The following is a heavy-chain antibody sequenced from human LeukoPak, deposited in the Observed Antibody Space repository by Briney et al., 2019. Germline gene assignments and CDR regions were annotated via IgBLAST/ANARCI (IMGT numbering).Heavy chain of an antibody. J-gene: IGHJ4*02. CDR1: GYTFTSYY. D-gene: IGHD2-15*01. CDR3: ARVAPVDCSGGSCPFDY. V-gene: IGHV1-46*01. CDR2: INPSGGST. Sequence: ASVKVSCKASGYTFTSYYMHWVRQAPGQGLEWMGIINPSGGSTSYAQKFQGRVTMTRDTSTSTVYMELSSLRSEDTAVYYCARVAPVDCSGGSCPFDYWGQGTLVTVSS.